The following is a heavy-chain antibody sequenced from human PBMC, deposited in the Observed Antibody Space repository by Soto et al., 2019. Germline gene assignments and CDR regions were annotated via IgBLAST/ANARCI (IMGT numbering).Heavy chain of an antibody. V-gene: IGHV1-2*02. CDR3: ARGRYYDRSPTPYFDY. CDR1: GYTFTGYY. J-gene: IGHJ4*02. CDR2: INPNSGGT. Sequence: ASVKVSCKASGYTFTGYYMHWVRQAPGQGLEWMGWINPNSGGTNYAQKFQGRVTMTRDTSISTAYMELSRLRSDDTAVCYCARGRYYDRSPTPYFDYWGQGXLVTVYS. D-gene: IGHD3-22*01.